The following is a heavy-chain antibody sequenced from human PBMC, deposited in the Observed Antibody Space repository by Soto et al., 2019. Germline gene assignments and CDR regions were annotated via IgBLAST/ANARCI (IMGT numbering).Heavy chain of an antibody. D-gene: IGHD3-22*01. CDR3: AREASTPLLLPVEGTLRGDDAFDI. CDR1: GFTFSSYE. Sequence: EVQLVESGGGLVQPGGSLRLSCAASGFTFSSYEMNWVRQAPGKGLERVSYISSSGSTIYYADSVKGRFTISRDNAKNSLYLQMNSLRAEDTAVYYCAREASTPLLLPVEGTLRGDDAFDIWGQGTMVTVSS. V-gene: IGHV3-48*03. CDR2: ISSSGSTI. J-gene: IGHJ3*02.